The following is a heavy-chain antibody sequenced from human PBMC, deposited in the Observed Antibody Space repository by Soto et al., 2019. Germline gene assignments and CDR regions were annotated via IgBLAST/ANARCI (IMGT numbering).Heavy chain of an antibody. CDR1: GGSISRSSYY. CDR2: INHSGST. J-gene: IGHJ5*02. V-gene: IGHV4-39*07. D-gene: IGHD3-9*01. CDR3: AREGGYYDILTGYLARWFDP. Sequence: SETLSLTCTVSGGSISRSSYYWSWIRQPPGKGLEWIGEINHSGSTNYNPSLKSRVTISVDTSKNQFSLKLSSVTAADTAVYYCAREGGYYDILTGYLARWFDPWGQGTLVTVSS.